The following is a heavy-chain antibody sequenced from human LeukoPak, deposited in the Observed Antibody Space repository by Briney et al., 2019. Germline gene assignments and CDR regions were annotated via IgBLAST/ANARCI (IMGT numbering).Heavy chain of an antibody. J-gene: IGHJ4*02. CDR2: IYPGDSDT. CDR3: AGWGVDYGGNFEYSDY. V-gene: IGHV5-51*01. Sequence: GESLKISCKGSGYSFTSYWIGWVRQMPGKGLEWMGIIYPGDSDTRYSPSFQGQVTISADKSISSAYLQWSSLKASDTAMYYCAGWGVDYGGNFEYSDYWGQGTLVTVSS. D-gene: IGHD4-23*01. CDR1: GYSFTSYW.